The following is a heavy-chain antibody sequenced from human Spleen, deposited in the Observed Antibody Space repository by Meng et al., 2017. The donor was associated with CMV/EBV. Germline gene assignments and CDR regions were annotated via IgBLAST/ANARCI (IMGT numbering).Heavy chain of an antibody. V-gene: IGHV1-69*04. CDR2: VTPIVGIP. J-gene: IGHJ5*01. CDR1: GYSFTTYG. CDR3: ATSQCSSANCRDAYNWFDS. D-gene: IGHD2-2*01. Sequence: SVKVSCKASGYSFTTYGVSWVRQAPGQGLEWMGRVTPIVGIPRYAEIFQDRVTITADKFTSTTYMELTGLKSEDTAVYYCATSQCSSANCRDAYNWFDSWGQGTLVTVSS.